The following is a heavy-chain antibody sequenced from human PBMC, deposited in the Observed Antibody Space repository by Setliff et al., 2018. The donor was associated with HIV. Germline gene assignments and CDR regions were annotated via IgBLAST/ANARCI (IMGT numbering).Heavy chain of an antibody. D-gene: IGHD3-3*01. CDR2: IYTSGST. Sequence: KTSETLSLTCSVAGGSIISGSYYWSRIRQPAGKGLEWIGHIYTSGSTNYNPSLKSRVTISVDTSKNQFSLQLSSVTAADTSVYYCARTSEYDFGLTKYLDYLGQGTLFTVSS. V-gene: IGHV4-61*09. CDR3: ARTSEYDFGLTKYLDY. CDR1: GGSIISGSYY. J-gene: IGHJ4*02.